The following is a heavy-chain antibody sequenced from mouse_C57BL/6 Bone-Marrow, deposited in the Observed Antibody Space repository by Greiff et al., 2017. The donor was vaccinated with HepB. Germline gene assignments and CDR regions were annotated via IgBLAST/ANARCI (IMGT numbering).Heavy chain of an antibody. CDR1: GYAFSSSW. V-gene: IGHV1-82*01. Sequence: VQLQQSGPELVKPGASVKISCKASGYAFSSSWMNWVKQRPGKGLEWIGRIYPGDGDTNYNGKFKGKATLTADKSSSTAYMQLSSLTSEDSAVYFCARENDGYRYYAMDYWGQGTSVTVSS. CDR3: ARENDGYRYYAMDY. CDR2: IYPGDGDT. J-gene: IGHJ4*01. D-gene: IGHD2-3*01.